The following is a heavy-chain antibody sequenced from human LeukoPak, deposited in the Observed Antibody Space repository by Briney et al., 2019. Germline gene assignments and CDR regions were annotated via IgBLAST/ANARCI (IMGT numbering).Heavy chain of an antibody. CDR3: ARAGGCSSTSCLYYFDY. CDR2: INPNSGGT. V-gene: IGHV1-2*02. CDR1: GYTFTGYY. J-gene: IGHJ4*02. D-gene: IGHD2-2*01. Sequence: ASVKVSCKASGYTFTGYYMHWVRQAPGQGLEWMGWINPNSGGTNYAQKFQGRVTMTRDTSISTAYMELSRLRSDDTAVYYCARAGGCSSTSCLYYFDYWGQGTLVTVSS.